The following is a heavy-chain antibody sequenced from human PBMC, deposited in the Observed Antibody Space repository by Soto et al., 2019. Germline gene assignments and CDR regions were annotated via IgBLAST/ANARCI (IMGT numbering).Heavy chain of an antibody. V-gene: IGHV4-34*01. CDR3: ARQQLVGYFDY. CDR1: GGSFSGYY. J-gene: IGHJ4*02. D-gene: IGHD6-6*01. CDR2: INHSGST. Sequence: QVQLQQWGAGLLKPSETLSLTCAVYGGSFSGYYWTWIRQPPGKGLEWIGEINHSGSTNYNPSLKSRVTMSVDTSKNQFSLKLSSVTAADTAVYYCARQQLVGYFDYWGQGTLVTVSS.